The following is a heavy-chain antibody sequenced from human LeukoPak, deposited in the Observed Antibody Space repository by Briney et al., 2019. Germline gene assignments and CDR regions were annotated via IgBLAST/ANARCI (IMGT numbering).Heavy chain of an antibody. CDR3: ARTRTGKPDF. J-gene: IGHJ4*02. CDR1: GYTFIVHY. Sequence: ASVKVSCKASGYTFIVHYIHWVRQAPGQGLEWMGWVNPSSGGTNYAQKFQDRVTMTRDTSINTAYMELSSLRSDDTAEYYCARTRTGKPDFWGQGTLVTVSS. D-gene: IGHD1-14*01. V-gene: IGHV1-2*02. CDR2: VNPSSGGT.